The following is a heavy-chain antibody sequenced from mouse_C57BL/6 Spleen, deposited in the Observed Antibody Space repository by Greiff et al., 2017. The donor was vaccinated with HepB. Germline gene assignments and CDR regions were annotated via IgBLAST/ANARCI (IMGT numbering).Heavy chain of an antibody. CDR2: IYPGSGST. D-gene: IGHD1-1*01. Sequence: QVQLQQPGAELVKPGASVKMSCKASGYTFTSYWITWVKQRPGQGLEWIGDIYPGSGSTNYNEKFKSKATLTVDTSSSTAYMQLSSLTSEDSAVYYCAREVGYYYGSSYAMDYWGQGTSVTVSS. V-gene: IGHV1-55*01. J-gene: IGHJ4*01. CDR1: GYTFTSYW. CDR3: AREVGYYYGSSYAMDY.